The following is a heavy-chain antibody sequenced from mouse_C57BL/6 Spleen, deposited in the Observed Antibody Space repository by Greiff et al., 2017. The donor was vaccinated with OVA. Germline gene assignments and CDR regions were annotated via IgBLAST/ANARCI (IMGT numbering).Heavy chain of an antibody. CDR2: ISNLAYSI. D-gene: IGHD2-10*02. CDR3: ARGYGNYYFDY. Sequence: EVKVEESGGGLVQPGGSLKLSCAASGFTFGDYGMAWVRQAPRKGPEWVAFISNLAYSIYYADTVTGRFTISRENAKNTLYLEMSSLRSEDTAMYYCARGYGNYYFDYWGQGTTLTVSS. J-gene: IGHJ2*01. V-gene: IGHV5-15*04. CDR1: GFTFGDYG.